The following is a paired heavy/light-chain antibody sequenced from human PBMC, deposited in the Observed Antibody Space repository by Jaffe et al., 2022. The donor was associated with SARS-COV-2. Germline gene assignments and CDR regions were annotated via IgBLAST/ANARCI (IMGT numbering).Heavy chain of an antibody. D-gene: IGHD3-10*01. CDR3: ARSRGSVLSGVGY. Sequence: QLQLRESGPRLVKPSETLSLSCSVSGDSISSSTYYWGWFRQPPEKGLEWVGSLLSSGSTYYNPSLRGRVIISVDTSKNQFSLKLTSVTAADTAVYYCARSRGSVLSGVGYWGQGTLVTVSS. CDR2: LLSSGST. CDR1: GDSISSSTYY. V-gene: IGHV4-39*01. J-gene: IGHJ4*02.
Light chain of an antibody. J-gene: IGLJ2*01. CDR3: QSYDNRFSGHLV. Sequence: QSVLTQPPSLSGAPGQRVTISCSGSSSNIGAGYDVHWYQQLPGRAPKLLIYSDSNRPSGVPARFSGSKSGTSASLALTGLQAEDEADYYCQSYDNRFSGHLVFGGGTKLTVL. CDR1: SSNIGAGYD. CDR2: SDS. V-gene: IGLV1-40*01.